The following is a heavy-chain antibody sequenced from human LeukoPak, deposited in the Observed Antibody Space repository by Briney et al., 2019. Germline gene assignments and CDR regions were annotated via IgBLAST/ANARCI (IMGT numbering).Heavy chain of an antibody. J-gene: IGHJ4*02. CDR2: IKKDGSET. CDR3: ARGRYSGTTYYFDY. CDR1: GFPFSSYW. Sequence: GGSLRLSCVASGFPFSSYWMTWVRQAPGKGLEWVANIKKDGSETYYVDSVKGRFTISRDNAKNSLYLQMNSLRAEDTAMYYCARGRYSGTTYYFDYWGQGTLVTVSS. D-gene: IGHD5-12*01. V-gene: IGHV3-7*03.